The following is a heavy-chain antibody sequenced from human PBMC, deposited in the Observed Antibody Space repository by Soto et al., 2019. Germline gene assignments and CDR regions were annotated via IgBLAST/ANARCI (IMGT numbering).Heavy chain of an antibody. D-gene: IGHD5-18*01. CDR1: GFIVSGNY. V-gene: IGHV3-66*01. CDR3: ARMLGYTSGDYFDS. Sequence: GGSLRLSCAVSGFIVSGNYMSWVRQAPGKGLEWVSSIHDGSSTYYADSVKGRFSISRDSSKNTLYLQMNSLRAEDTAMYYCARMLGYTSGDYFDSWGRGTLVTVSS. J-gene: IGHJ4*02. CDR2: IHDGSST.